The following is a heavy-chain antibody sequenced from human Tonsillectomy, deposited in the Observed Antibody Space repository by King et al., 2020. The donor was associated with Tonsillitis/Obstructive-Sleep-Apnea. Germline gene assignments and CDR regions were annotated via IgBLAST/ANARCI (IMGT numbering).Heavy chain of an antibody. D-gene: IGHD3-9*01. CDR1: GYSFTSYW. Sequence: QLVQSGAEVKKPGESLKISCKGSGYSFTSYWIGWVRQMPGKGLEWMGIIYPGDSDTRYSPTFQGQVTISADKSISTAYLQWSSLKASDTAMYYCARGRRYFAWLHRDFDYWGQGTLVTVSA. CDR2: IYPGDSDT. V-gene: IGHV5-51*01. J-gene: IGHJ4*02. CDR3: ARGRRYFAWLHRDFDY.